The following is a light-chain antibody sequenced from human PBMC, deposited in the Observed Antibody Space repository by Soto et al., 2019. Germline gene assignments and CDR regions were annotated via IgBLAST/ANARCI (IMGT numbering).Light chain of an antibody. V-gene: IGLV2-8*01. J-gene: IGLJ3*02. Sequence: QSVLTQPPSASGSPGQSVTISCTGTSSDVGGYNYVSWYQQHPGKAPKLLIYEVTKRPSGVPDRFSGSKSGNTASLTVSGLPADDESDYYCSSYAASKTLVFGGGTKLTVL. CDR3: SSYAASKTLV. CDR2: EVT. CDR1: SSDVGGYNY.